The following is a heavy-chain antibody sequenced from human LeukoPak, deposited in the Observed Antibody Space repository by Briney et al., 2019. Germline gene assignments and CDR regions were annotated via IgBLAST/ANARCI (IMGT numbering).Heavy chain of an antibody. D-gene: IGHD3-3*01. CDR1: GYSFTSYG. Sequence: GASVKVSCKAFGYSFTSYGISWVRQAPGQGLEWMGWISGYNGNRKYAQKLQGRVTMTTDTPPSTAYMELRSLRSDDTAVYYCARGAPYYDFWSGYYEYNWFDPWGQGTLVTVSS. V-gene: IGHV1-18*01. J-gene: IGHJ5*02. CDR3: ARGAPYYDFWSGYYEYNWFDP. CDR2: ISGYNGNR.